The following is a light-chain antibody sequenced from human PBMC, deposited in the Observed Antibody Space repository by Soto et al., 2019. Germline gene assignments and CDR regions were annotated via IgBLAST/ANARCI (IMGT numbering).Light chain of an antibody. CDR3: QQYGSSTIT. J-gene: IGKJ5*01. CDR1: QSVSSSY. CDR2: GAS. Sequence: ESFLTHSTGTLSFSPCEISTLSFISSQSVSSSYLAWYQQKPGQAPRLLIYGASSRATGIPDRFSGSGSGTDFTLTISRLEPEDFAVYYCQQYGSSTITFGQGTRLEIK. V-gene: IGKV3-20*01.